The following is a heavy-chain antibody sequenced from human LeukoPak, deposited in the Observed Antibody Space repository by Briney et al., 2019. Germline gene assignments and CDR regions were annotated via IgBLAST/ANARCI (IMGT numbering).Heavy chain of an antibody. V-gene: IGHV4-30-2*01. CDR1: GGSVSSGGWY. D-gene: IGHD3-10*01. J-gene: IGHJ4*02. CDR2: IYHGGST. CDR3: ARGHYDSGSQYFDY. Sequence: PSETLSLTCTVSGGSVSSGGWYWSWIRQPPGKGLEWIGYIYHGGSTFYNPSLKSRVTISVDTSKNQFSLRLTSVTAADTAVYYCARGHYDSGSQYFDYWGQGALVTVSS.